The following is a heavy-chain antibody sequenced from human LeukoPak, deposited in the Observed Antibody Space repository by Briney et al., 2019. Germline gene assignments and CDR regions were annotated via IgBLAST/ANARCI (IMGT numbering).Heavy chain of an antibody. CDR2: IYHSGST. V-gene: IGHV4-30-2*01. D-gene: IGHD2-2*02. CDR3: SITLVVPAAIEPRFDY. J-gene: IGHJ4*02. Sequence: IYHSGSTYYNPSLKSRVTISVDRSKNQFSLKLSSVTAADTAVYYCSITLVVPAAIEPRFDYWGQGTLVTVSS.